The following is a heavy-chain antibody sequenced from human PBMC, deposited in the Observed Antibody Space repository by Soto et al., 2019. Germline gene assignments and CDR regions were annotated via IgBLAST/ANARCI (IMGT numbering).Heavy chain of an antibody. V-gene: IGHV1-8*01. CDR1: GYTFTSYA. CDR3: ARGGLWFGEPPMDV. CDR2: MNPNSANL. J-gene: IGHJ6*03. Sequence: QVQLVQSGAEVKKPGASVKVSCKASGYTFTSYAINWVRQAAGQGLDWMGWMNPNSANLQYAQKFHGRVTMTRNTSKDTAYMERRSLTSEDTAVYFCARGGLWFGEPPMDVWGKGNTVNVSS. D-gene: IGHD3-10*01.